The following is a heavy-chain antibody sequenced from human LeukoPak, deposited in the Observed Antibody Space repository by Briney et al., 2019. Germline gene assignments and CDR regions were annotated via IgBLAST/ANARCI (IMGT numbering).Heavy chain of an antibody. CDR1: GFTFSSYE. V-gene: IGHV3-48*03. J-gene: IGHJ4*02. CDR3: ARARYGVVDY. CDR2: ISSSGNAI. D-gene: IGHD3-3*01. Sequence: GGSLRLSCAASGFTFSSYEMNWVRQAPGKGLEWVSYISSSGNAIYYADSVKGRFSISRDSAKNSLYLQMNSLRAADTAVYYCARARYGVVDYWGQGTLVTVSS.